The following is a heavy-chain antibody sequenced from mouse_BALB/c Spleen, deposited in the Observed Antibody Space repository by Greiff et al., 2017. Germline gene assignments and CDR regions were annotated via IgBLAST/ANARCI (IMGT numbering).Heavy chain of an antibody. D-gene: IGHD1-1*01. CDR3: AREARDDGRRDWYFDC. CDR1: GYAFSSSW. J-gene: IGHJ1*01. CDR2: IYPGDGDT. Sequence: QVQLQQSGPELVKPGASVKISCKASGYAFSSSWLNWVKQRPGQGLEWIGRIYPGDGDTNSNGKFKSKATLTADKSSSTAYMQLSSLTSVDSAVYVCAREARDDGRRDWYFDCWGAGTKVTVAA. V-gene: IGHV1-82*01.